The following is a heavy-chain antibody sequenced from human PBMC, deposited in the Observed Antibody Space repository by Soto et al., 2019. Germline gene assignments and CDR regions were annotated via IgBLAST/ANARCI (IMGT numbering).Heavy chain of an antibody. CDR3: ARADYEILTGSYAMDV. D-gene: IGHD3-9*01. CDR1: DDFISSYY. V-gene: IGHV4-4*07. Sequence: SETLSLTCTVSDDFISSYYWNWIRQPAGKGLERIGRVSTNGATNYNPSLESRVTMSVDTSKNQFSLKLTSVTAADTAVYFCARADYEILTGSYAMDVWGQGTTVTV. J-gene: IGHJ6*02. CDR2: VSTNGAT.